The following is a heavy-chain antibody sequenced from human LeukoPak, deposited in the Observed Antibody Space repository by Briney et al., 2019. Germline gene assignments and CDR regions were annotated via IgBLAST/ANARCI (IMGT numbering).Heavy chain of an antibody. D-gene: IGHD4-17*01. CDR2: IRYDGSNK. Sequence: PGGSLRLSCAASGFTFSSYGMHWVRQAPGKGLEWVAFIRYDGSNKYYADSVKGRFTISRDNAKNSLYLQMNSLRAEDTAVYYCARIYGDYDWYFDLWGRGTLVTVSS. V-gene: IGHV3-30*02. J-gene: IGHJ2*01. CDR3: ARIYGDYDWYFDL. CDR1: GFTFSSYG.